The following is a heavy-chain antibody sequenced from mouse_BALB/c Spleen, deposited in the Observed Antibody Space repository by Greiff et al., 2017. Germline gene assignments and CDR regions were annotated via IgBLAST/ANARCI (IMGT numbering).Heavy chain of an antibody. D-gene: IGHD2-1*01. CDR1: GFTFSSYG. J-gene: IGHJ3*01. CDR2: ISSGGSYT. CDR3: AREEGLYGNYAWYAY. V-gene: IGHV5-9-4*01. Sequence: EVKVEESGGDLVKPGGSLKLSCAASGFTFSSYGMSWVRQSPEKRLEWVAEISSGGSYTYYPDTVTGRFTISRDNAKNTLYLEMSSLRSEDTAMYYCAREEGLYGNYAWYAYWGQGTLVTVSA.